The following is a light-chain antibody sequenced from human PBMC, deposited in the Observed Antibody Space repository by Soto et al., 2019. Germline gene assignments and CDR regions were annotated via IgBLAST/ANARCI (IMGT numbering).Light chain of an antibody. CDR1: QSVSSQN. Sequence: NVLTQAPGTLSLSPRERDTLSCRASQSVSSQNVAWYQQKPGQAPRLLIYGASNRATGIPDRFSGSGSGTDFTLTISRLEPEDFAVYYCQQYGRSGTSGQGTKVDI. V-gene: IGKV3-20*01. J-gene: IGKJ1*01. CDR3: QQYGRSGT. CDR2: GAS.